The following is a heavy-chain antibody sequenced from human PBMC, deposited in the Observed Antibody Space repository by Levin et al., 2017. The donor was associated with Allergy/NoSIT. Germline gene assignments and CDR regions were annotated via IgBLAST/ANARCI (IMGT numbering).Heavy chain of an antibody. CDR1: GYTFTSYG. CDR3: ARVNYYDSSGYKSYYYYGMDV. Sequence: PWASVKVSCKASGYTFTSYGISWVRQAPGQGLEWMGWISAYNGNTNYAQKLQGRVTMTTDTSTSTAYMELRSLRSDDTAVYYCARVNYYDSSGYKSYYYYGMDVWGQGTTVTVSS. V-gene: IGHV1-18*01. J-gene: IGHJ6*02. CDR2: ISAYNGNT. D-gene: IGHD3-22*01.